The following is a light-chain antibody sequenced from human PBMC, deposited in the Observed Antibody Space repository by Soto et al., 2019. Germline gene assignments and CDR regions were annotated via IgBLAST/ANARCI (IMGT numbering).Light chain of an antibody. J-gene: IGLJ2*01. CDR1: SSSIGSNL. CDR2: TNN. V-gene: IGLV1-47*02. Sequence: QSVLTQPPSASGTPGQRVTISCSGSSSSIGSNLVYWYQQLPGTAPKLLIYTNNQRPSGVPDRFSGSKSGTSASLAISGLRSEDEADYYCAAWDARLSGMVFGGGTKLTVL. CDR3: AAWDARLSGMV.